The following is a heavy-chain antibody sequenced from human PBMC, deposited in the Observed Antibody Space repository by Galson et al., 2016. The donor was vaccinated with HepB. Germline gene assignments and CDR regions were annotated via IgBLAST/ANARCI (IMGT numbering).Heavy chain of an antibody. CDR3: GKRIPVAGSWGGGLDY. Sequence: SLRLSCAASGFTFSSYGMHWVRQAPGKGLEWVAAISYDGSHKYYADSVQGRFTISRDNSKNTVYLQANSLRAEDTAVYYCGKRIPVAGSWGGGLDYWGQGTPVTVSS. CDR2: ISYDGSHK. J-gene: IGHJ4*02. D-gene: IGHD6-19*01. V-gene: IGHV3-30*18. CDR1: GFTFSSYG.